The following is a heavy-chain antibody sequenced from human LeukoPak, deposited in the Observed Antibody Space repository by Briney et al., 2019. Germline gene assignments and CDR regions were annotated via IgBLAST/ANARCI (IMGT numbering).Heavy chain of an antibody. J-gene: IGHJ4*02. V-gene: IGHV4-34*01. D-gene: IGHD1-26*01. CDR1: GGSFSGYY. Sequence: SETLSLTCAVYGGSFSGYYWSWIRQPPGKGLEWIGEINHSGSTNYNPSLKSRVTISVDTSKNQFSLKLSSVTAADTAVYYCAKIVGATQSALFDYWGQGTQVTVSS. CDR3: AKIVGATQSALFDY. CDR2: INHSGST.